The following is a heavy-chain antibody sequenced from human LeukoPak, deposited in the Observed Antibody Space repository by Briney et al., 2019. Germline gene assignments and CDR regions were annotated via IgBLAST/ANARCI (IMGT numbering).Heavy chain of an antibody. CDR2: ISSRSSHI. CDR3: ARGYIDNLGYSPRSSFDS. CDR1: GFTFSSYS. J-gene: IGHJ4*02. V-gene: IGHV3-21*01. D-gene: IGHD3-22*01. Sequence: GGSLRLSCAGFGFTFSSYSINWVRQAPGKGLEWVSSISSRSSHIYYADSLKGRFTISRDNAKNSLYLQMNSLRGEDTAVYYCARGYIDNLGYSPRSSFDSWGQGSLVTVSS.